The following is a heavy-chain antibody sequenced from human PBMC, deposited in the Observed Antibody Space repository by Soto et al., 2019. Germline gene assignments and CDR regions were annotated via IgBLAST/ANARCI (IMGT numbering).Heavy chain of an antibody. V-gene: IGHV6-1*01. Sequence: SQTLSLTCAISGDSVSSNSAAWNLIRQSPSRGLEWLGRTYYRSKWYNDYAVSVKSRITINPDTSKNQFSLQLNSVTPEDTAVYYCARVNTGRTGHFDLWGRGTLVTVSS. CDR2: TYYRSKWYN. CDR1: GDSVSSNSAA. CDR3: ARVNTGRTGHFDL. J-gene: IGHJ2*01. D-gene: IGHD3-10*01.